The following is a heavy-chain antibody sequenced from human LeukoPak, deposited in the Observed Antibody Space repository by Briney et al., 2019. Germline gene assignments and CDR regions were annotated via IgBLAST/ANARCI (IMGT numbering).Heavy chain of an antibody. Sequence: SETLSLTCTVSGGSISNKYWDWIRQPPGKGLEWIGRIYTSGSTNYNPSLKSRVTMSVDTSKNQFSLKLSSVTAADTAVYYCARGIVVVVAATKYYYYYMDVWGKGTTVTISS. CDR3: ARGIVVVVAATKYYYYYMDV. D-gene: IGHD2-15*01. CDR1: GGSISNKY. J-gene: IGHJ6*03. V-gene: IGHV4-4*07. CDR2: IYTSGST.